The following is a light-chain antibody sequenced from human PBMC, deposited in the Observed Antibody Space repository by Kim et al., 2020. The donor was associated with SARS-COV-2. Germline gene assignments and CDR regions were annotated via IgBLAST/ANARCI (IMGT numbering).Light chain of an antibody. CDR2: GAS. V-gene: IGKV3-20*01. J-gene: IGKJ4*01. CDR1: QSVSSSY. CDR3: QQYGSSPLT. Sequence: SQGERATLSCRASQSVSSSYLAWYQQKPGQAPRLLIYGASSRATGIPHRFSGSGSGTDFTLTISRLEPEDFAVYYCQQYGSSPLTFGGGTKVDIK.